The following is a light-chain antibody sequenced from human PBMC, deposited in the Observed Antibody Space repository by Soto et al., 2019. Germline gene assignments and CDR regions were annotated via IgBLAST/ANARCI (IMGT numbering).Light chain of an antibody. CDR2: EVS. CDR3: SSYAGSNNLG. CDR1: SSDVGGYNY. V-gene: IGLV2-8*01. Sequence: QSALTQPPSASGSPGQSVTISCTGTSSDVGGYNYVSWYQQHPGKAPKLMIYEVSKRPSGVPDRFSGSKSGNTASLTVSGLQAEDEADYYCSSYAGSNNLGFGTVTKVTVL. J-gene: IGLJ1*01.